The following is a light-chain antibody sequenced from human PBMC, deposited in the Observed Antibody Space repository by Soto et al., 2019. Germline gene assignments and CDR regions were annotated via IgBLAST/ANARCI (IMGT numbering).Light chain of an antibody. CDR3: CSYAGSYTLV. V-gene: IGLV2-11*01. CDR1: SSDVGGYNY. Sequence: QSVLTQPRSVSGSPGQSVTISCTGTSSDVGGYNYVSWYQQHPGKAPKLMIYDVSKRPSRVPDRFSGSKSGNTASLTISGLQAEDEADYYCCSYAGSYTLVFGGGTKVTVL. J-gene: IGLJ2*01. CDR2: DVS.